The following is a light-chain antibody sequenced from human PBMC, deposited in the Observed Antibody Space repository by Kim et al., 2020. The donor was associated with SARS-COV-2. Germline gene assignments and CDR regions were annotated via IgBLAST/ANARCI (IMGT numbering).Light chain of an antibody. CDR1: EEINNW. J-gene: IGKJ1*01. V-gene: IGKV1-12*01. CDR3: QQANSFPRT. CDR2: AAT. Sequence: SVGDGVSITCRASEEINNWLAWYQQRPGKAPRLLMFAATSLQSGVPSRFSGSASGTNFTLTITSLQPEDFATYYCQQANSFPRTFGQGTKVDIK.